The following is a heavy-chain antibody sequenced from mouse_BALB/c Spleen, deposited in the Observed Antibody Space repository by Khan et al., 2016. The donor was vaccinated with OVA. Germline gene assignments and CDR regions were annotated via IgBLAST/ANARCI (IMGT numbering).Heavy chain of an antibody. V-gene: IGHV1-26*01. Sequence: VRLQQSGPDLVKPGASVKISCKASGYSFTLYYMTWVRQSHGKSLEWIGRVNPNTGGTDYNQDFKGKAILTVDKSSNTAYMEFRSLTSEDSAVYYCARGYDVFAYWGQGTLVTVSA. D-gene: IGHD2-14*01. CDR3: ARGYDVFAY. CDR2: VNPNTGGT. CDR1: GYSFTLYY. J-gene: IGHJ3*01.